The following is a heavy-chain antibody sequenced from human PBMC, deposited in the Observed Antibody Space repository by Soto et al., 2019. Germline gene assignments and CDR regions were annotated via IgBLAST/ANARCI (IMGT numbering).Heavy chain of an antibody. CDR3: VGGQYYFDY. Sequence: QVQLVESGGGVVQPGRSLRLSCAASGFPFTSYGMHRVREGPDKGLEWVAIISYDGSDKYYADSVKGRFTISRDNSKNTLYLQMNSLRPEDTALYYCVGGQYYFDYRGQGTLVIVSS. D-gene: IGHD3-10*01. CDR1: GFPFTSYG. V-gene: IGHV3-30*03. CDR2: ISYDGSDK. J-gene: IGHJ4*02.